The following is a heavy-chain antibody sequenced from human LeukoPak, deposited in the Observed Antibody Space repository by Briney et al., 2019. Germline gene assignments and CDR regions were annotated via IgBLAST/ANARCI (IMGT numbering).Heavy chain of an antibody. CDR2: IYSSGNT. V-gene: IGHV4-4*07. D-gene: IGHD2-2*01. CDR1: GGSISSYY. J-gene: IGHJ3*02. Sequence: SETLSLTCTVSGGSISSYYWSWIRQFAGKGLEWIGRIYSSGNTDYNPSLKSRVTMSVDTSKNQFSLKLSSVTAADTAVYYCARDTSPQLANDAFDIWGQGTMVTVSS. CDR3: ARDTSPQLANDAFDI.